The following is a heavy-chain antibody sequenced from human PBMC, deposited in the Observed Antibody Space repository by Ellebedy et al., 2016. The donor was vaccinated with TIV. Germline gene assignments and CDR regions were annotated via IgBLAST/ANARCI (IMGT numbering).Heavy chain of an antibody. CDR3: ARVSSGSYKTDFDY. V-gene: IGHV3-21*01. J-gene: IGHJ4*02. D-gene: IGHD1-26*01. Sequence: PGGSLRLSCAASGFTFRSYAMNWVRQAPGKGLEWVSYIDGSGGFIKSADSVKGRFTISRDNAKNSLYLQMNSLRAEDTSVYYCARVSSGSYKTDFDYWGQGILVTVSS. CDR2: IDGSGGFI. CDR1: GFTFRSYA.